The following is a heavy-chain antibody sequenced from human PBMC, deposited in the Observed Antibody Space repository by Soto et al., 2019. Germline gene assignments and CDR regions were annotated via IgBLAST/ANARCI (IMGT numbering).Heavy chain of an antibody. J-gene: IGHJ6*02. V-gene: IGHV4-30-4*01. CDR1: GGSISSGDFY. D-gene: IGHD3-10*01. CDR3: ARDGRVRGVNYYYDGMDD. Sequence: SETLSLTCTVSGGSISSGDFYWSWIRQPPGKGLEWIGDMYYSGSTYYNPSLKSRVTISVDTSKNQFSLKLSSVTAADTAVYYCARDGRVRGVNYYYDGMDDWGQGTTVTVSS. CDR2: MYYSGST.